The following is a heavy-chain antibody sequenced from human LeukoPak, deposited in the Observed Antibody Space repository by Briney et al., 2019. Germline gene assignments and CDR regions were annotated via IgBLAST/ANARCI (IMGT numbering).Heavy chain of an antibody. J-gene: IGHJ4*02. Sequence: GGSLRLSCAASGFTFSSYSMNWVRQAPGKGLEWVANIKQDGSEKYYVDSVKGRFTISRDNAKNSLYLQMNSLRAEDTAVYYCARGGAPVLLWSVFDYWGQGTLVTVSS. CDR3: ARGGAPVLLWSVFDY. V-gene: IGHV3-7*01. CDR2: IKQDGSEK. D-gene: IGHD3-10*01. CDR1: GFTFSSYS.